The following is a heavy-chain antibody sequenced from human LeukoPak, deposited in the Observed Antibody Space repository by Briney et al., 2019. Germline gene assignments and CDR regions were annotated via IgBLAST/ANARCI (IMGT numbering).Heavy chain of an antibody. D-gene: IGHD3-22*01. CDR3: ARDPDSSTFDY. V-gene: IGHV3-23*01. Sequence: PGGSLRLSCAASGFTFSDYAMSWVRQAPGKGLQWVSSITGGAGSTYYADSVKGRFTISRDNSKNTLYLQMNSLRAEDTAVYYCARDPDSSTFDYWGQGTLVTVSS. J-gene: IGHJ4*02. CDR1: GFTFSDYA. CDR2: ITGGAGST.